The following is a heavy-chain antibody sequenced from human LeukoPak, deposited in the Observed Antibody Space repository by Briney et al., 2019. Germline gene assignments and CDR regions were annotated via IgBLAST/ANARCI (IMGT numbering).Heavy chain of an antibody. CDR3: AKPPLYGTTVSLMAFDI. CDR2: ISGSGGST. D-gene: IGHD2-2*02. CDR1: GFTFSSYA. Sequence: GGSLRLSCAASGFTFSSYAMSWVRQAPGKGLEWVSAISGSGGSTYYADSVKGRLTISRDNSKNTLYLQMNSLRAEDTAVYYCAKPPLYGTTVSLMAFDIWGQGTMVTVSS. V-gene: IGHV3-23*01. J-gene: IGHJ3*02.